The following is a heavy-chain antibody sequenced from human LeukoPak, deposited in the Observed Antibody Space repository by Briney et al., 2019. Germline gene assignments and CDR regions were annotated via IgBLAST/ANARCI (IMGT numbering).Heavy chain of an antibody. J-gene: IGHJ6*03. D-gene: IGHD3-10*01. Sequence: SETLSLTCTVSGGSISSDSSYWSWIRQPAGKGLEWIGRIYTSGSTNYNPSLKSRVTISVDTSKNQFSLKLSSVTAADTAVYYCATSYGSGSNSHYYYYYMDVWGKGTTVTISS. CDR1: GGSISSDSSY. V-gene: IGHV4-61*02. CDR3: ATSYGSGSNSHYYYYYMDV. CDR2: IYTSGST.